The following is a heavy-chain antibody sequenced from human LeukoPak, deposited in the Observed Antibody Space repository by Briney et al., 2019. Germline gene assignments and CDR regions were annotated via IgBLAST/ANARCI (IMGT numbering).Heavy chain of an antibody. CDR2: IQYDESYK. V-gene: IGHV3-30*02. CDR1: GFTFSSYG. D-gene: IGHD3-22*01. J-gene: IGHJ4*02. CDR3: AKAYLAGPNYYDSSGYYYVVVGIDY. Sequence: GGSLRLSCAASGFTFSSYGMHWVRQAPGKGLEWVTFIQYDESYKYYADSVKGRFTISRDNSKNTLYLQVNSLRAEDTAVYYCAKAYLAGPNYYDSSGYYYVVVGIDYWGQGTLVTVSS.